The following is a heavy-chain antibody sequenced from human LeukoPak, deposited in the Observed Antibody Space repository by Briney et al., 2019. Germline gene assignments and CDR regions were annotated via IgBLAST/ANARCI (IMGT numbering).Heavy chain of an antibody. CDR3: AKDYGWFGELLSPLFDY. D-gene: IGHD3-10*01. V-gene: IGHV3-23*01. CDR1: GFTFSSYA. Sequence: GGSLRLSCAASGFTFSSYAMGWVRQAPGKGLEWVSAISGTGNRTYYADSVKGRFTISRDNSKNTLYLQMNSLRAEDTAVYYCAKDYGWFGELLSPLFDYWGQGTLVTVSS. J-gene: IGHJ4*02. CDR2: ISGTGNRT.